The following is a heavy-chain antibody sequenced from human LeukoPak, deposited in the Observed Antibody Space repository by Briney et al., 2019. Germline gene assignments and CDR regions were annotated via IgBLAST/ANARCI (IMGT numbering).Heavy chain of an antibody. CDR2: IYYSGST. CDR1: GGSISSYY. Sequence: SETLSLTCTVSGGSISSYYWSWIRQPPGKGLEWIGYIYYSGSTNYNPSLKSRVTISVDTSKNQFSLKLSSVTATDTAAYFCATNRAGTYDRPFDIWGQGTMVTVSS. J-gene: IGHJ3*02. D-gene: IGHD1-26*01. CDR3: ATNRAGTYDRPFDI. V-gene: IGHV4-59*08.